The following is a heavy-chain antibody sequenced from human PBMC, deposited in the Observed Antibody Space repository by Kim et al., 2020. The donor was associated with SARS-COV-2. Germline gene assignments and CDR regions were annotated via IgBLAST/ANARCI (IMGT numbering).Heavy chain of an antibody. D-gene: IGHD3-10*01. V-gene: IGHV4-34*01. J-gene: IGHJ4*02. Sequence: LKSRVTISVDTPKNQFSLKLSSVTAADTSVYYCARGWSGVRGVHKAVFDYWGQGTLVTVSS. CDR3: ARGWSGVRGVHKAVFDY.